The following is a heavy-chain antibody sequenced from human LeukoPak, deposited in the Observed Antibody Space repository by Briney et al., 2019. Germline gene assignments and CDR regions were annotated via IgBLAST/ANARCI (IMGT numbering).Heavy chain of an antibody. CDR2: DSHRGSI. V-gene: IGHV4-38-2*02. D-gene: IGHD1/OR15-1a*01. CDR1: GYSISSDLS. Sequence: SETLTLTCTVSGYSISSDLSWGWIRPPPGKGLEWIASDSHRGSIYYNPSLKSRVTISVDTSKTHFSLTLSSVTAADTAVYFCARVENDWNNAYYYYYMDVWGKGATVTVSS. CDR3: ARVENDWNNAYYYYYMDV. J-gene: IGHJ6*03.